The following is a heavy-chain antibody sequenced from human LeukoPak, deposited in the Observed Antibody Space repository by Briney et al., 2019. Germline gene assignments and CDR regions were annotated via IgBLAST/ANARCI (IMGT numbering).Heavy chain of an antibody. CDR3: ARESSSSAAYYYYGMDV. Sequence: GGSLRLSCAASGFTLSDYSMNWVRRAPGKGLEWVSSISRSSSYIYYADSVKGRLTTSRDNAKNSLYLQMNSLRAEDTAVYYCARESSSSAAYYYYGMDVWGQGTTVTVSS. CDR1: GFTLSDYS. CDR2: ISRSSSYI. J-gene: IGHJ6*02. D-gene: IGHD6-6*01. V-gene: IGHV3-21*01.